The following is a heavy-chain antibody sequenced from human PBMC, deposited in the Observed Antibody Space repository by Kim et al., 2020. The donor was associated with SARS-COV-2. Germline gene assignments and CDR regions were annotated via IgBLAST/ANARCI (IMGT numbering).Heavy chain of an antibody. CDR3: AKGRGKPEGYCSSTSCRDDYYGMDV. D-gene: IGHD2-2*01. CDR2: ISGSGGST. CDR1: GFTFSSYA. J-gene: IGHJ6*02. V-gene: IGHV3-23*01. Sequence: GGSLRLSCAASGFTFSSYAMSWVRQAPGKGLEWVSAISGSGGSTYYADSVKGRFTISRDNSKNTLYLQMNSLRAEDTAIYYCAKGRGKPEGYCSSTSCRDDYYGMDVWGQGTTVTVSS.